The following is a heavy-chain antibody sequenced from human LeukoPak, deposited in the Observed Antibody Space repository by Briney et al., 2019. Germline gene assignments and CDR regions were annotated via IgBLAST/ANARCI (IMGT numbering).Heavy chain of an antibody. CDR3: AAQKGDCSSTSCYSLRIDY. V-gene: IGHV4-39*07. D-gene: IGHD2-2*01. CDR1: GGSISSSIYY. Sequence: PSETLSLTCIVSGGSISSSIYYWGWIRQPPGKGLEWIGSIFYSGSTYYNPSLKSRVTISVDTSKNQFSLKLSSVTAADTAVDYCAAQKGDCSSTSCYSLRIDYWGQGTLVTVSS. CDR2: IFYSGST. J-gene: IGHJ4*02.